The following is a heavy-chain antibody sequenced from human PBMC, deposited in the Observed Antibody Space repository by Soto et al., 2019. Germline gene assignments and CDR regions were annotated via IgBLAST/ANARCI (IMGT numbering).Heavy chain of an antibody. CDR3: ATEGRSGYRNFDF. Sequence: DVQLVESGGGLVKPGGSLRLSCTASGLTFNLYTLNWVRQAPGKGLEWVSSISSTSSYIYYADSVKGRFAMSRDNAEKSLFLQMSDLRAEDTALYYCATEGRSGYRNFDFWGQGTLVTVSS. J-gene: IGHJ4*02. V-gene: IGHV3-21*01. CDR1: GLTFNLYT. CDR2: ISSTSSYI. D-gene: IGHD3-22*01.